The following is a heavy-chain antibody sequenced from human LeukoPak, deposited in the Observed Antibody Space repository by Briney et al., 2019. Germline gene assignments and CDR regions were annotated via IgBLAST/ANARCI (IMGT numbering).Heavy chain of an antibody. CDR2: ISRSGGST. J-gene: IGHJ4*02. CDR3: AKGQDGNNSDY. CDR1: GFTFSSYA. D-gene: IGHD5-24*01. V-gene: IGHV3-23*01. Sequence: GSLRLSCAASGFTFSSYAMSWVRQAPGKGLEWVSVISRSGGSTYYADSVKGRFTISRGNSKNTLFLQMNSLRADDTAVYYCAKGQDGNNSDYWGQGTLVTVSS.